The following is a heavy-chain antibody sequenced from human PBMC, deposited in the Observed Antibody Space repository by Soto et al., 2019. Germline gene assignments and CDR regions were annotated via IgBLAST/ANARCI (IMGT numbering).Heavy chain of an antibody. D-gene: IGHD3-10*01. J-gene: IGHJ5*02. V-gene: IGHV4-59*01. CDR1: GGSISSDY. CDR2: VYHSWST. Sequence: QVQLQESGPGLVKPSEILSLTCTVSGGSISSDYWNWIRQPPGKGLEWIGYVYHSWSTKYNPSLKSRVTISVDTSKNQLSLKRSSVPAAGTAVYYCARFGTSPNGNWFDPWGQGTLVTVSS. CDR3: ARFGTSPNGNWFDP.